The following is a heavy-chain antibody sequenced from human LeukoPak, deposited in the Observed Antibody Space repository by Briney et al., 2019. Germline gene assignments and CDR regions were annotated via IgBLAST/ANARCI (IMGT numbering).Heavy chain of an antibody. J-gene: IGHJ6*03. V-gene: IGHV4-39*07. CDR3: ASPPYDFWSGYSSHYMDV. CDR2: IYYSGST. CDR1: GGSISSSSYY. Sequence: SETLSLTCTVSGGSISSSSYYWGWIRQPPGKGLGWIGSIYYSGSTYYNPSLKSRVTISVDTSKNQFSLKLSSVTAADTAVYYCASPPYDFWSGYSSHYMDVWGKGTTVTVSS. D-gene: IGHD3-3*01.